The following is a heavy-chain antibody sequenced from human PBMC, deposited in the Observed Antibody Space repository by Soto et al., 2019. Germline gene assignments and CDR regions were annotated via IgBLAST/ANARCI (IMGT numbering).Heavy chain of an antibody. CDR2: IYYSGST. D-gene: IGHD1-1*01. Sequence: PSETLSLTCTVSGGSISSSSYYWGWIRQPPGKGLEWIGSIYYSGSTYYNPSLKSRVTISVDTSKNQFSLKLSSVTAADTAVYYCARHRGRRLWGGTIYYYYCMDVWGQGTTVTVSS. CDR3: ARHRGRRLWGGTIYYYYCMDV. J-gene: IGHJ6*02. CDR1: GGSISSSSYY. V-gene: IGHV4-39*01.